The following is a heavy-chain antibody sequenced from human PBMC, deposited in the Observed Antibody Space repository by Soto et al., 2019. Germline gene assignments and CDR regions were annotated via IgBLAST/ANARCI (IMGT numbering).Heavy chain of an antibody. J-gene: IGHJ1*01. CDR2: ISYDGSNK. V-gene: IGHV3-30-3*01. D-gene: IGHD6-13*01. CDR3: SSDLIAAAGPLIYFQH. Sequence: GGSLRLSCAASGFTFSSYAMHWVRQAPGKGLEWVAVISYDGSNKYYADSVKGRFTISRDNSKNTLYLQMNSLRAEDTAVYYCSSDLIAAAGPLIYFQHWGQGTLVTVSS. CDR1: GFTFSSYA.